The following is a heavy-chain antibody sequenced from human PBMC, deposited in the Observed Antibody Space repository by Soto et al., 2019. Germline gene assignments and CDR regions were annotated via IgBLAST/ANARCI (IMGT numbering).Heavy chain of an antibody. CDR2: VYYRGRS. CDR1: GGSVTNSSYY. V-gene: IGHV4-39*01. CDR3: ASQRPTVITQAYFGY. Sequence: SGTLSPPCTVSGGSVTNSSYYWGWIRQSPGKGLEWIGSVYYRGRSYSKSSVNSRVTISVDTSKNQFSLNLNSVTASDTAVYFCASQRPTVITQAYFGYWGPGA. D-gene: IGHD1-20*01. J-gene: IGHJ4*02.